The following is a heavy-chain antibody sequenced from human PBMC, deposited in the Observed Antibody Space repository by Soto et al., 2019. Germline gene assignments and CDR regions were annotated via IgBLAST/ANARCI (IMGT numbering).Heavy chain of an antibody. CDR1: GGTFSSYA. V-gene: IGHV1-69*01. D-gene: IGHD3-22*01. Sequence: QVQLVQSGAEVKKPGSSVKVSCKASGGTFSSYAISWVRQAPGQGLEWMGGIIPIFGTANYAQKFQGRVTITAHESTSTAYMELSSLRSEDTAVYYCARGRAIVVGITLRQDYYVMDIWGQGTTVTVSS. CDR3: ARGRAIVVGITLRQDYYVMDI. CDR2: IIPIFGTA. J-gene: IGHJ6*02.